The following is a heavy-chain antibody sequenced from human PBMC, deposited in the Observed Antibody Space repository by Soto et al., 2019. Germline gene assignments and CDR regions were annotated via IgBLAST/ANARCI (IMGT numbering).Heavy chain of an antibody. D-gene: IGHD2-2*01. CDR1: GFTFSSYS. CDR3: AIVSIVLVPAAPLLYYYGMDV. J-gene: IGHJ6*02. V-gene: IGHV3-48*02. Sequence: GGSLRLSCAASGFTFSSYSMNWVRQAPGKGLEWVSYISSSSSTIYYADSVKGRFTISRDNAKNSLYLQMNSLRDEDTAVYYCAIVSIVLVPAAPLLYYYGMDVWGQGTTVTVS. CDR2: ISSSSSTI.